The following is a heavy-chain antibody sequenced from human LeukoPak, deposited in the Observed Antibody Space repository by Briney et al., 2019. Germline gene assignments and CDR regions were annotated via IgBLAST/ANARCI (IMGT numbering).Heavy chain of an antibody. CDR1: GGSISSYY. CDR3: ARLSTSVAGGDH. D-gene: IGHD6-19*01. V-gene: IGHV3-7*01. J-gene: IGHJ4*02. Sequence: ETLSLTCTVSGGSISSYYWSWIRQTPGKGLEWVANIKKDGSEEYYVDSVKTRFTISRDNAKNSLYLQLNSLIVEDTAVYYCARLSTSVAGGDHWGQGTLVTVSS. CDR2: IKKDGSEE.